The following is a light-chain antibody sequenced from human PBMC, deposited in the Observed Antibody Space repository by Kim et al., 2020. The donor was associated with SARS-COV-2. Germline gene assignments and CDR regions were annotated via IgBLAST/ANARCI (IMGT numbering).Light chain of an antibody. V-gene: IGKV3-11*01. CDR3: QHMKT. CDR1: QSISIY. CDR2: DST. Sequence: LSLSPGETATLSCRASQSISIYVAWYQQIPGQAPRLLIYDSTSRATGIPARFSGSGSGTDGTDFTLTISSLEPEDFAVYFCQHMKTFGGGTKVEIK. J-gene: IGKJ4*01.